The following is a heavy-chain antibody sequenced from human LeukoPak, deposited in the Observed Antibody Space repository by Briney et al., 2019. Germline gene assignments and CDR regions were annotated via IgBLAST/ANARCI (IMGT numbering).Heavy chain of an antibody. D-gene: IGHD6-13*01. J-gene: IGHJ4*02. V-gene: IGHV4-39*01. CDR1: GGSISSSSYY. Sequence: PSETLSLTCTVSGGSISSSSYYWGWIRQPPGKGLEWIGSIYYSGSTYYNPSLKSRVTISVDTSKNQFSLKLSSVTAADTAVYYCARHLTAYSSSWYPEGYFDYWGQGTLVTVSS. CDR3: ARHLTAYSSSWYPEGYFDY. CDR2: IYYSGST.